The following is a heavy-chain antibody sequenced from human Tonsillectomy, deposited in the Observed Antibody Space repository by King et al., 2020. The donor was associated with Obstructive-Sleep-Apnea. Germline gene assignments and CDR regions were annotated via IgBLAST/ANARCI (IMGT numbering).Heavy chain of an antibody. J-gene: IGHJ6*02. Sequence: VQLVESGGGLVQPGGSLRLSCAASGFTFSSYWMSWVRQAPGKGLEWVANIKQDGSEKYYVDSVKGRFTISKDNDKNSLYLQMNSLRAEDTAVYYCARTAPYDSSVYYYAYYGMDVWGQGTTVTVSS. CDR3: ARTAPYDSSVYYYAYYGMDV. CDR1: GFTFSSYW. CDR2: IKQDGSEK. D-gene: IGHD3-22*01. V-gene: IGHV3-7*03.